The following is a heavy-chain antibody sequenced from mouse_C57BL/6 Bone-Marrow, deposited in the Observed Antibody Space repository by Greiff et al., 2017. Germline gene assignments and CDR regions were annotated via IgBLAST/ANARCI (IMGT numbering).Heavy chain of an antibody. V-gene: IGHV5-4*01. D-gene: IGHD2-5*01. CDR2: ISDGGSYT. CDR3: ARGRYSNFYFDY. CDR1: GFTFSSYA. Sequence: EVQLVESGGGLVKPGGSLKLSCAASGFTFSSYAMSWVRQTPEKRLEWVATISDGGSYTYYPDNVKGRFTISRDNAKNNLYLQMSHLKSEDTAMYYCARGRYSNFYFDYWGQGTTLTVSS. J-gene: IGHJ2*01.